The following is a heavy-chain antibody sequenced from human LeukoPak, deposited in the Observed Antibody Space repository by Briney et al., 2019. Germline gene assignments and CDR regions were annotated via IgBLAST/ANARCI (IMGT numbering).Heavy chain of an antibody. CDR2: ITPYNDKT. CDR1: GYTLINHG. D-gene: IGHD2-15*01. J-gene: IGHJ6*03. Sequence: GASVKVSCKASGYTLINHGITWVRQAPGQGLEWMGWITPYNDKTNYAQRFQGRLTMTTETSTNTAYMELRSLRSDDTAVYYCARVLRYCSGGNCYSGGLGYMDVWGKGTMVTISS. V-gene: IGHV1-18*01. CDR3: ARVLRYCSGGNCYSGGLGYMDV.